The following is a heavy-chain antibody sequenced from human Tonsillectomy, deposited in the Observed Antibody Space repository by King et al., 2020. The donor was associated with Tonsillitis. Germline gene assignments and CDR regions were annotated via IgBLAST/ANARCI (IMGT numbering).Heavy chain of an antibody. Sequence: QLTLKESGPVLVKPTETLTLTCTVSGFSLSDARMGVSWIRQPPGKALEWLAHIFSNDKKSYNTSLKSSLTISKDTSESQVVLTMPNMGPVDTATYYCARTEGEMSTTFDSWGQGILVTVSS. D-gene: IGHD5-24*01. CDR2: IFSNDKK. V-gene: IGHV2-26*01. CDR3: ARTEGEMSTTFDS. CDR1: GFSLSDARMG. J-gene: IGHJ4*02.